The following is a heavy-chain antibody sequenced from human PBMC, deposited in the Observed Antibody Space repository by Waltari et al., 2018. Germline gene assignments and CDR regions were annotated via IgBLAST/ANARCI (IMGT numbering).Heavy chain of an antibody. CDR2: VDPEDGET. Sequence: EVQLVQSGAEVKKPGATVKISCKASGYTFTDYYLHWVQPAPGKGLEWMGRVDPEDGETIYAEKFQGRVTITADTSTDTAYMELSSLRSEDTAVYYCATDELRLAPYYYYMDVWGKGTTVTVSS. CDR3: ATDELRLAPYYYYMDV. V-gene: IGHV1-69-2*01. CDR1: GYTFTDYY. J-gene: IGHJ6*03. D-gene: IGHD5-12*01.